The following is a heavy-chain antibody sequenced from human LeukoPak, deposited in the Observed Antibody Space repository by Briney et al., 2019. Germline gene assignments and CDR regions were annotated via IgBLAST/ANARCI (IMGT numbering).Heavy chain of an antibody. J-gene: IGHJ6*03. CDR3: ASLTGYYYYYMDV. Sequence: SETLSLTCAVSGYSISSGYYWGWIRQPPGKGLEWIGSIYHSGSTYYNPSLESRVTISVDTSKNQFSLKLGSVTAADTAVYYCASLTGYYYYYMDVWGKGTTVTVSS. D-gene: IGHD4/OR15-4a*01. V-gene: IGHV4-38-2*01. CDR2: IYHSGST. CDR1: GYSISSGYY.